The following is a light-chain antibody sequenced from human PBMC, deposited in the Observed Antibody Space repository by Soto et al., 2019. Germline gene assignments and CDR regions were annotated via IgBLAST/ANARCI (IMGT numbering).Light chain of an antibody. V-gene: IGKV3-15*01. CDR3: QQYSQWPLT. CDR1: QSVTSN. CDR2: GVS. J-gene: IGKJ4*01. Sequence: ESVLTQSPGTLSLSPGERATLSCRASQSVTSNLAWYQQKPGQAPRLLMYGVSTRATGIPARFGGSGSATEFTLTISSLQSEDFAVYYCQQYSQWPLTFGGGTKVEIK.